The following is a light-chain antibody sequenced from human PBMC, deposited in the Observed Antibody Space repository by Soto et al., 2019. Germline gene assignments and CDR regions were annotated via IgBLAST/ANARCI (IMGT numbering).Light chain of an antibody. CDR2: GAS. J-gene: IGKJ1*01. CDR1: QSVGSN. V-gene: IGKV3-15*01. CDR3: QRYENWPWA. Sequence: ERVMTQSPATLSVSPGDRATLSCRASQSVGSNLAWYQQKPGQAPRLLIFGASTMATGVPARFSGSGSGTEFTLTISSLQSDGFAVYYCQRYENWPWAFGQGTKVEIK.